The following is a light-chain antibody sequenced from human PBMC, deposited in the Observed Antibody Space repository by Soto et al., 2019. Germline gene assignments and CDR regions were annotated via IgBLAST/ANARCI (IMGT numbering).Light chain of an antibody. V-gene: IGKV3-11*01. CDR1: QSISSH. CDR2: GAS. CDR3: QQRINWPLT. Sequence: EIVLTQSPDTLSLSPGETATLSCRASQSISSHLAWYQQQPGQAPRLLIYGASNRATGIPARFSGSGSGTDFTLTISSLEPEDFAVYYCQQRINWPLTFGGGTKVEIK. J-gene: IGKJ4*01.